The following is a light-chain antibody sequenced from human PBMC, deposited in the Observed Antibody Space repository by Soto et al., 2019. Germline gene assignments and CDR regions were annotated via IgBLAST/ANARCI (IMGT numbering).Light chain of an antibody. CDR2: DVS. V-gene: IGLV2-14*01. CDR3: SSYTTGSTLYV. CDR1: SNGIGADKY. J-gene: IGLJ1*01. Sequence: QSALTQPASVSGSPGQSITISFTGSSNGIGADKYVSWYQQYPGQAPKLIIFDVSNRPSGVSNRFSGSKSGNTASLTIAGLQAEDEADYHCSSYTTGSTLYVFGGGTKVTVL.